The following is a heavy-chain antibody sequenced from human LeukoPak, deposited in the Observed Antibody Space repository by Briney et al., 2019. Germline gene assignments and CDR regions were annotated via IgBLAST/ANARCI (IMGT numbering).Heavy chain of an antibody. V-gene: IGHV4-61*02. J-gene: IGHJ4*02. CDR2: IYTSGST. Sequence: PSETLSLTCTVSGGSISSGSYYWSWIRQPAGKGLEWIGRIYTSGSTNYNPSLKSRVTISVDTSKNQFSLKLSSVTAADTAVYYCARGDGYYDSSGYWYYFDYWGQGTLVTVSS. CDR3: ARGDGYYDSSGYWYYFDY. CDR1: GGSISSGSYY. D-gene: IGHD3-22*01.